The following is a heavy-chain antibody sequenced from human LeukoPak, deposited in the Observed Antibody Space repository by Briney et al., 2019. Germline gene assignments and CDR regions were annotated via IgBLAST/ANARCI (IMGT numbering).Heavy chain of an antibody. J-gene: IGHJ3*02. CDR3: ARVAYYCDSSGYYSGVFAFDI. Sequence: PGGSLRLSCAASGFTFSSYEMNWVRQAPGKGLEWVSYISSSGSTIYYADSVKGRFTISRDNAKNSLYLQMNSLRAEDTAVYYCARVAYYCDSSGYYSGVFAFDIWGQGTMVTVSS. V-gene: IGHV3-48*03. CDR1: GFTFSSYE. CDR2: ISSSGSTI. D-gene: IGHD3-22*01.